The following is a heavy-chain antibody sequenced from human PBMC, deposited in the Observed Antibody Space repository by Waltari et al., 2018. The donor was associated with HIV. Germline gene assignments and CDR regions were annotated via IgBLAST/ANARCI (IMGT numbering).Heavy chain of an antibody. J-gene: IGHJ6*02. CDR2: ISYDGDQ. D-gene: IGHD1-26*01. CDR1: GFAFTTCA. Sequence: QVQLLESAGGVGTTGGFLRLSCATPGFAFTTCAMPGAVQARGKGLEWVAVISYDGDQYYADSVKGRFTISRDNSKKSLFLQMSSLRPEDSAVYYCAKVAGRSGSYSHYYYGMDVWGQGTTVTVS. V-gene: IGHV3-30*18. CDR3: AKVAGRSGSYSHYYYGMDV.